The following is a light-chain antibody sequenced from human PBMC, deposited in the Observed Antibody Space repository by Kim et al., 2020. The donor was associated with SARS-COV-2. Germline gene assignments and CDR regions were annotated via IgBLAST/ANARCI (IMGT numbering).Light chain of an antibody. Sequence: QSALTQPASVSGSPGQSITISCTGTSSDVGAYKYVSWYQKHPGKAPELMIFDVSERPSGISNRFSGSKSGNTASLTISGLQAEDEADYYCSSYARSSSYVFGTGTKVTVL. CDR3: SSYARSSSYV. V-gene: IGLV2-14*01. CDR2: DVS. J-gene: IGLJ1*01. CDR1: SSDVGAYKY.